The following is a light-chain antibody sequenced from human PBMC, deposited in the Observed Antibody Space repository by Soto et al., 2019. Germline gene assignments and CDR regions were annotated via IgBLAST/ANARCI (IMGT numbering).Light chain of an antibody. CDR2: AAS. CDR3: QQSYSTPLT. V-gene: IGKV1-39*01. Sequence: DIQITQSPAAVSAYVGDRVTITCRASQSISSYLNWYQQKPGKAPKLLIYAASSLQSGVPSRFSGSGSGTDFTLTISSLQPEDFATYYCQQSYSTPLTFGGGTKVDIK. J-gene: IGKJ4*01. CDR1: QSISSY.